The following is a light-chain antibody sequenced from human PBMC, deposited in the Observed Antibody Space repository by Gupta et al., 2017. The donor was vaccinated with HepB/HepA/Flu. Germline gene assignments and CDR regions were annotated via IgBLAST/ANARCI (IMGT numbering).Light chain of an antibody. J-gene: IGLJ1*01. CDR1: YTDVGGYDY. V-gene: IGLV2-14*03. CDR2: DGS. Sequence: QSALTQPASVSGSPGHSLTISCTGTYTDVGGYDYVSWYQQRPGFAPKLRMYDGSNRPAGVSHRFSGSKSGNTASLTISGLQAEDEADYYCSSYTSRITGVFGAGTKVTV. CDR3: SSYTSRITGV.